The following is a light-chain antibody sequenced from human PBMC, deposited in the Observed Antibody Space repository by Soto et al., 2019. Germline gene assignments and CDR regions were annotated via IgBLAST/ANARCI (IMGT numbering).Light chain of an antibody. J-gene: IGKJ5*01. CDR3: QQSYSTPIT. Sequence: DIQMTQSPSSLSASVGDRVTITCLASQSISSYLNWYQQKPGKAPKLLIYAASSLQSGVPSRFSDSGSGTDFTLTISSLQPEDFATYYCQQSYSTPITFGQGTRLEIK. CDR2: AAS. V-gene: IGKV1-39*01. CDR1: QSISSY.